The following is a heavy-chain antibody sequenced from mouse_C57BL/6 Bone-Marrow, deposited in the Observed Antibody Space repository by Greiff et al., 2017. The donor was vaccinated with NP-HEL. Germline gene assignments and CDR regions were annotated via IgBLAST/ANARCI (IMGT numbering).Heavy chain of an antibody. D-gene: IGHD1-1*01. J-gene: IGHJ4*01. Sequence: VQLQQSGAELVRPGTSVKVSCKASGYAFTNYLIEWVKQRPGPGLEWIGVINPGSGGTNYNEKFKGKATLTADKSSSTAYLQPSSLTSEDSAVYFGARERESCYGKGVTMDYGGQGTSVTVSS. V-gene: IGHV1-54*01. CDR1: GYAFTNYL. CDR2: INPGSGGT. CDR3: ARERESCYGKGVTMDY.